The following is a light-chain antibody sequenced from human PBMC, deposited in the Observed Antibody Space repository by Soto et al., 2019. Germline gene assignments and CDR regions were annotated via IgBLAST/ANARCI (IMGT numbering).Light chain of an antibody. CDR1: SSDVGGYNY. CDR3: SSYTSSSTVVV. V-gene: IGLV2-14*01. CDR2: DVS. Sequence: QSALTQPASVSGSPGQSIIISCTGTSSDVGGYNYVSWYQQHPGKAPKLMIYDVSNRPSGVSNRFSGSKSGNTASLTISGLQAGDEADYYCSSYTSSSTVVVFGGGTKLTVL. J-gene: IGLJ2*01.